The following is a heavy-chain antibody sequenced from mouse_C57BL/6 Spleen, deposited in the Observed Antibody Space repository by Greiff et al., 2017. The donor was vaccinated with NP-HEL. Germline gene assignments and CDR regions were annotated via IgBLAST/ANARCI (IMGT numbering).Heavy chain of an antibody. V-gene: IGHV1-80*01. D-gene: IGHD4-1*01. CDR3: ARSANWDGFAY. J-gene: IGHJ3*01. Sequence: QVQLQQSGAELVKPGASVKISCKASGYAFSSYWMNWVKQRPGKGLEWIGQIYPGDGDTNYNGKFKGKATLTADKSSTTAYMQLSSLTSEDSAVYFCARSANWDGFAYWGQGTLVTVSA. CDR2: IYPGDGDT. CDR1: GYAFSSYW.